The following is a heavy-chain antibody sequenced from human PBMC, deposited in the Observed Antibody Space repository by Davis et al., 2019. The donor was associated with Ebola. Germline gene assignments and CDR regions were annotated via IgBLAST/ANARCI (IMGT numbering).Heavy chain of an antibody. V-gene: IGHV3-23*01. CDR2: ISGSGGST. CDR3: ARPNGSSTSYYGMDV. CDR1: GFTFSSYA. J-gene: IGHJ6*02. D-gene: IGHD2-2*01. Sequence: GGSLRLSCAASGFTFSSYAMSWVRQAPGKGLEWVSAISGSGGSTYYADSVKGRFTISRDNSKNSLYLQMNSLRTEDTALYYCARPNGSSTSYYGMDVWGQGTTVTVSS.